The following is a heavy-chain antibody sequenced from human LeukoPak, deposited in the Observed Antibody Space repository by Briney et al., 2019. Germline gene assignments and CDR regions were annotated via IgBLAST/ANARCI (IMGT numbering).Heavy chain of an antibody. CDR1: GFTFSSSA. CDR3: AKTIGPPYYFDY. CDR2: ISNNGGYT. D-gene: IGHD2/OR15-2a*01. Sequence: PGGSLRLSCAASGFTFSSSAMSWVRQAPGKGLEWVSAISNNGGYTYYADSVKGRFTISRDNSKNTLYLQMNSLRAEDTAVYYCAKTIGPPYYFDYWGQGTLVTVSS. J-gene: IGHJ4*02. V-gene: IGHV3-23*01.